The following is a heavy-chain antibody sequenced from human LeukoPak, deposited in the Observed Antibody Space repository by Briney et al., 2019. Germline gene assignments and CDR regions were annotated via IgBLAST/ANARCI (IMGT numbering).Heavy chain of an antibody. CDR3: ARDDAYSSGEEAFNI. V-gene: IGHV4-61*02. CDR2: IYFSGST. J-gene: IGHJ3*02. CDR1: GDSISSGSYY. Sequence: SQTLSLTCTVSGDSISSGSYYWNWIRQPAGKGLKWIGRIYFSGSTNYNPSLKSRVTISVDRSKNQFSLRLSSVTTADTAVYYCARDDAYSSGEEAFNIWGQGTVIIVSS. D-gene: IGHD6-19*01.